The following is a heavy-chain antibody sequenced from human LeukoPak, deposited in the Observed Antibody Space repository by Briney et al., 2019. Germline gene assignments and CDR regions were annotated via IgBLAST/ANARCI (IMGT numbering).Heavy chain of an antibody. V-gene: IGHV4-39*01. CDR2: IYFSGNT. J-gene: IGHJ5*02. D-gene: IGHD3-22*01. CDR3: ARLYYYDSSGNYGYNWFDP. Sequence: SETLSLTCTVSGGSISSSGYYWGWIRQPPGKGLEWIGSIYFSGNTYYNPSLKSRVTISVDTSKNQLSLKLTSVTAADTAVFYCARLYYYDSSGNYGYNWFDPWGQGAPVTVSS. CDR1: GGSISSSGYY.